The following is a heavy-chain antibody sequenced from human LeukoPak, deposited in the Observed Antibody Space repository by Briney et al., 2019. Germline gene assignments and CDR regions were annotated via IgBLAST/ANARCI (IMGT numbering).Heavy chain of an antibody. V-gene: IGHV3-23*01. CDR1: GFTFSSYA. Sequence: GGSLRLSCAAYGFTFSSYAMSWVRQAPGKGLEWVSAISGSGGSTYYADSVKGRFTISRDNSKNTLYLQMNSLRAEDTAVYYCAKDLQDDFWSGYYYYYGMDVWGQGPTVTVSS. CDR3: AKDLQDDFWSGYYYYYGMDV. D-gene: IGHD3-3*01. J-gene: IGHJ6*02. CDR2: ISGSGGST.